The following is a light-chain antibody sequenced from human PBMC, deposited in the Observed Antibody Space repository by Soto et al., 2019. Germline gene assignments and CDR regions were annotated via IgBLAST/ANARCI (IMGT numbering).Light chain of an antibody. CDR1: SSDVGGYNY. CDR2: EVT. V-gene: IGLV2-8*01. J-gene: IGLJ3*02. CDR3: SSYAGSNNLV. Sequence: ALTQPPSASGSPGQSVTISCTGTSSDVGGYNYVSWYQQHPGKAPKVMIYEVTKRPSGVPDRFSGSKSGNTASLTVSGLQAEDEADYYCSSYAGSNNLVFGGGTKLTVL.